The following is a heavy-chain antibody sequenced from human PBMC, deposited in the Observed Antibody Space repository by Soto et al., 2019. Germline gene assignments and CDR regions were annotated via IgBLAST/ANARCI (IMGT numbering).Heavy chain of an antibody. Sequence: QVQLVESGGGVVQPGRSLRLSCAASGFTFSSYGMHWVRQAPGKGLEWVAVIWYDGSNKYYADSVKGRFTISRDNSKNTLYLQMNSLRAEDTAVYYCARTNGDYVVEWATDAFDIWGQGTMVTVSS. V-gene: IGHV3-33*01. J-gene: IGHJ3*02. CDR2: IWYDGSNK. CDR3: ARTNGDYVVEWATDAFDI. CDR1: GFTFSSYG. D-gene: IGHD4-17*01.